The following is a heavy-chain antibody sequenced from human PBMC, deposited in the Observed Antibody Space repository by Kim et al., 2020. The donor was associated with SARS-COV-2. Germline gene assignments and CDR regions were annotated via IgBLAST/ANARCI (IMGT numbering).Heavy chain of an antibody. V-gene: IGHV4-61*01. D-gene: IGHD6-13*01. J-gene: IGHJ5*02. CDR1: GGSVSSGSYY. Sequence: SETLSLTCTVSGGSVSSGSYYWSWIRQPPGKGLEWIGYIYYSGSTNYNPSLKSRVTISVDTSKNQFSLKLSSVTAADTAVYYCASAALSSSSWYEGWFDPWGQGTLVTVSS. CDR3: ASAALSSSSWYEGWFDP. CDR2: IYYSGST.